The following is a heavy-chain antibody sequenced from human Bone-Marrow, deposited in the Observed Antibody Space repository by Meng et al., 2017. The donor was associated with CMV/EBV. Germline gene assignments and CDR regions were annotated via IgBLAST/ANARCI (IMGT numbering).Heavy chain of an antibody. CDR1: GFTFSSYE. J-gene: IGHJ5*02. CDR2: ISSSGSAI. CDR3: ARVDYDNSNYHHP. Sequence: GGSLRLSCAASGFTFSSYEMNWVRQAPGKGLEWVSYISSSGSAIYYADSVKGRFTISRDNAKNSLYLQMNSLTAEDTAVYYCARVDYDNSNYHHPWGQGKLVTVYS. V-gene: IGHV3-48*03. D-gene: IGHD3-22*01.